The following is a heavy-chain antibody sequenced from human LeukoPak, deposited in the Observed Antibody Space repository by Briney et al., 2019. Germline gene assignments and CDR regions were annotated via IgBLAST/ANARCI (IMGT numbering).Heavy chain of an antibody. CDR2: ISGSGGST. CDR1: GFTFSSYA. Sequence: PGGSLRLSCAASGFTFSSYAMSWVRQTPGKGLEWVSAISGSGGSTYYADSVKGRFTISRDNSKNTLYLQMNSLRPEDTAVYYCAKSPPSSLIVVVFTFDSWGQGTLVTVST. CDR3: AKSPPSSLIVVVFTFDS. J-gene: IGHJ4*02. D-gene: IGHD3-22*01. V-gene: IGHV3-23*01.